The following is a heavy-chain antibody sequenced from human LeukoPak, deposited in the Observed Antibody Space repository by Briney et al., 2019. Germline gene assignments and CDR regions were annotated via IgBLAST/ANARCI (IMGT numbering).Heavy chain of an antibody. D-gene: IGHD5-12*01. CDR3: AKGGATVIDY. CDR2: INSDGSST. J-gene: IGHJ4*02. V-gene: IGHV3-74*01. CDR1: GFTFSNYW. Sequence: GGSLRLSCAAAGFTFSNYWKHWVRQAPGKGLVWVSRINSDGSSTTSADSVKGRFTISRDNAKNTLDLQMNSLGAEDTAVYYCAKGGATVIDYWGQGTLVTVSS.